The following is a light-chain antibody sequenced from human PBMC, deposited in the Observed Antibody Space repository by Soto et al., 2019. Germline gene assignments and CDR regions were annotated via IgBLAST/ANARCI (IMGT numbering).Light chain of an antibody. CDR2: GAS. CDR1: HSVRRTY. Sequence: VFAPTPGTLSLSPGERATLSCRASHSVRRTYLAWYQQKPGQAPRLLIYGASDRATGTADRFSGSGSGTDFTLTIYRLEPEDSTADSCQQFGDCATFGQGTRWRL. V-gene: IGKV3-20*01. J-gene: IGKJ5*01. CDR3: QQFGDCAT.